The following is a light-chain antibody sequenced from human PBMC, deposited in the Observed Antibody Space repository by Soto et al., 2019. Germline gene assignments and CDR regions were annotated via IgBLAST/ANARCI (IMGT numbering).Light chain of an antibody. J-gene: IGKJ1*01. CDR1: QSISSW. CDR2: KAS. V-gene: IGKV1-5*03. Sequence: DIQMTQSPSTLSASVGDRVTITCRASQSISSWLAWYQQKPGKAPKLLIYKASSLESGVPSRFSDSGSGTEFTLTISSPQPDDFATYYCQQYNSYSSTFGQGTKLEIK. CDR3: QQYNSYSST.